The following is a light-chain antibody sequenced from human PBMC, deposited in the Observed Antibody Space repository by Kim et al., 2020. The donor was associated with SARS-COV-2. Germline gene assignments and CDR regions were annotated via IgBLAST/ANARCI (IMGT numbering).Light chain of an antibody. CDR2: DAS. J-gene: IGKJ2*01. CDR1: QSISSQ. CDR3: QQRRHWPVT. Sequence: SLSPGARAPLSCRASQSISSQLAWYQQKPGQAPSLLIYDASNRATGIPPRFSGSGSGTDFTLTISSLEPEDFAVYYCQQRRHWPVTFGQGTKLEI. V-gene: IGKV3-11*01.